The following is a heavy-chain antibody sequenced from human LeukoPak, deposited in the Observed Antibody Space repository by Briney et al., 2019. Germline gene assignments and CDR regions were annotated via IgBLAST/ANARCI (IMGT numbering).Heavy chain of an antibody. J-gene: IGHJ4*02. D-gene: IGHD3-10*01. Sequence: GESLKISCKGSGYSFTNWTAWVRQMPGEGLEWMGIIHPRDSDTRYSPPFQGQVTISVDKSISTAYLQWNSLKASDTAMYYCARQDGFALFYFDYWGQGTLVTVSS. V-gene: IGHV5-51*01. CDR1: GYSFTNW. CDR2: IHPRDSDT. CDR3: ARQDGFALFYFDY.